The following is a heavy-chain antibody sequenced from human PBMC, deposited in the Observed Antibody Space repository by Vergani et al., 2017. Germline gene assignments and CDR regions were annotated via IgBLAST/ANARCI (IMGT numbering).Heavy chain of an antibody. CDR3: AKDHYDFWSGYPNLSPFDL. V-gene: IGHV3-53*04. CDR2: IYSGGST. J-gene: IGHJ2*01. CDR1: GFTVSSNY. D-gene: IGHD3-3*01. Sequence: EVQLVESGGDLVQPGGSLRLSCAASGFTVSSNYMSWVRQAPGKGLEWVSVIYSGGSTYYADSVKGRFTISRDNAKNSLYLQMNSLRAEDTALYYCAKDHYDFWSGYPNLSPFDLWGRGTLVTVSS.